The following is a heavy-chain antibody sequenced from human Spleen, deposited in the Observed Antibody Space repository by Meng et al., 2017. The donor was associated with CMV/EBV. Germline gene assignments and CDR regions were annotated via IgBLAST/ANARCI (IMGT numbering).Heavy chain of an antibody. CDR3: ARDAHWGLVVIWYFDL. CDR2: INPRNGGT. D-gene: IGHD2-15*01. J-gene: IGHJ2*01. V-gene: IGHV1-2*02. Sequence: ASVKVSCKASGYTFSAYFVHWVRQAPGQGLEWMGWINPRNGGTKLAQRFQGRVTMTRDASISTAYMELSRLRSDDTAVYYCARDAHWGLVVIWYFDLWGRGTLVTVSS. CDR1: GYTFSAYF.